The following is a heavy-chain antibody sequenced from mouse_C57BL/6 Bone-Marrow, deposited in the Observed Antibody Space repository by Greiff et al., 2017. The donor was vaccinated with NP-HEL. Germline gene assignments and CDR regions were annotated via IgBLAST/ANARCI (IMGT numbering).Heavy chain of an antibody. V-gene: IGHV1-82*01. D-gene: IGHD2-2*01. CDR2: IYPGDGDT. CDR1: GYAFSSSW. CDR3: ARGLLWFFDY. J-gene: IGHJ2*01. Sequence: QVQLQQSGPELVKPGASVKISCKASGYAFSSSWMNWVKQRPGKGLEWIGRIYPGDGDTNYNGKFKGKATLTADKSSSTAYMQLSSLTSDDSAVYFCARGLLWFFDYWGQGTTLTVSS.